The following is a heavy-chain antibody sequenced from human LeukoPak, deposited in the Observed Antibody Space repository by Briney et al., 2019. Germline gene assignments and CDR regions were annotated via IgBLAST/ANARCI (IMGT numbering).Heavy chain of an antibody. CDR3: ARTTPTFIAGNIVVEEAPSHGWFDP. Sequence: ASVKVSCKASGYTFTHYALNWVRQAPGQGLEWMGWINPYTGKSTYAQGLTGRFVFSLDTSVSTAYLQISGLKAEDTAVYFCARTTPTFIAGNIVVEEAPSHGWFDPWGQGTLVTVAA. CDR1: GYTFTHYA. J-gene: IGHJ5*02. D-gene: IGHD2-15*01. V-gene: IGHV7-4-1*02. CDR2: INPYTGKS.